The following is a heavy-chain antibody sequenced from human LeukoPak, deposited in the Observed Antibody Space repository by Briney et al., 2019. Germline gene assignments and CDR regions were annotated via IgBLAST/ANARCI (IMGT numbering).Heavy chain of an antibody. Sequence: PGGSLRLSCAASGFTFSSYAMSWVRQAPGKGLEWVPAISGSGGSTYYADSVKGRFTISRDNSKNTLYLQMNSLRAEDTAVYYCAKDHYGSGSYYFDYWGQGTLVTVSS. J-gene: IGHJ4*02. D-gene: IGHD3-10*01. CDR2: ISGSGGST. V-gene: IGHV3-23*01. CDR3: AKDHYGSGSYYFDY. CDR1: GFTFSSYA.